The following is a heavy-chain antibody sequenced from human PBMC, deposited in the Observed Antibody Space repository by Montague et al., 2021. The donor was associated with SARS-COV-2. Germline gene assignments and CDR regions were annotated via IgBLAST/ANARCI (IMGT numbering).Heavy chain of an antibody. D-gene: IGHD7-27*01. V-gene: IGHV1-24*01. J-gene: IGHJ4*02. CDR2: VDPEDGKT. Sequence: SVKVSCKVSGYSLTELPVHWVRQAPGKGLEWMGGVDPEDGKTIYXQNFQGRLTIAEDTSADTAYMELSSLRSDDTAVYYCATSVDWGSTGGFDFWGQGTLVTVSS. CDR3: ATSVDWGSTGGFDF. CDR1: GYSLTELP.